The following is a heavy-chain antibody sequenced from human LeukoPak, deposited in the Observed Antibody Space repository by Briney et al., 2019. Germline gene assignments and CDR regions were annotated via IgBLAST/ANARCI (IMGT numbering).Heavy chain of an antibody. D-gene: IGHD3-10*01. Sequence: SETLSLTCTVSDDSISTYYWSWIRQPPGKGLEWIGYISSSESTNYNPSLKSRVTILVDTSKNQFSLKLSAVTAADTAVYYCARVRSYYGSVTGKSYYFDYWGQGTLVTVSS. J-gene: IGHJ4*02. CDR3: ARVRSYYGSVTGKSYYFDY. CDR2: ISSSEST. CDR1: DDSISTYY. V-gene: IGHV4-59*01.